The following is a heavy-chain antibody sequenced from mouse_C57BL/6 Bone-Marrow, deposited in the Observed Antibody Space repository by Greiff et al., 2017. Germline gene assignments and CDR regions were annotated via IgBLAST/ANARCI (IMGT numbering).Heavy chain of an antibody. D-gene: IGHD2-1*01. Sequence: KQSGAELVRPGSSVKLSCKDSYFAFMASAMHWVKQRPGHGLEWIGSFTMYSDATEYSENFTGKATLTANTSSSTDYMELSSLTSEDSAVYYCARRRGYGNWGYFDVWGTGTTVTVSS. J-gene: IGHJ1*03. CDR3: ARRRGYGNWGYFDV. CDR1: YFAFMASA. V-gene: IGHV1-49*01. CDR2: FTMYSDAT.